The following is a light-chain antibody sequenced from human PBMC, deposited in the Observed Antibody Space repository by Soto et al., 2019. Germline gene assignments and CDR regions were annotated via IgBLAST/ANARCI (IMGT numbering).Light chain of an antibody. CDR3: QQYRTSPIT. CDR2: DAS. CDR1: QSVSSY. Sequence: EIVLTQSPATLSLSPGERATLSCRASQSVSSYLAWYQQKPGQAPRLLIYDASNRATGIPARFSGSGSGTDFTLTISSLEPEDFAVYYCQQYRTSPITFGQGTRLEIK. J-gene: IGKJ5*01. V-gene: IGKV3-11*01.